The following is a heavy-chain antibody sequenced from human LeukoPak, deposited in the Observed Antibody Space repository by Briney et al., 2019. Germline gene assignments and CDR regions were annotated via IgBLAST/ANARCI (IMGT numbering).Heavy chain of an antibody. J-gene: IGHJ4*02. Sequence: PGGSLRLSCAASGFTFSNAWMSWVRQAPGKGLEWVGRIKSKTDGGTTDYAAPVKGRFTISRDDSKNTLYLQMNSLKTEDTDVYYCTRDYTVDYYDSSGYYNFDHWRKGNLVTVSS. CDR1: GFTFSNAW. V-gene: IGHV3-15*01. D-gene: IGHD3-22*01. CDR3: TRDYTVDYYDSSGYYNFDH. CDR2: IKSKTDGGTT.